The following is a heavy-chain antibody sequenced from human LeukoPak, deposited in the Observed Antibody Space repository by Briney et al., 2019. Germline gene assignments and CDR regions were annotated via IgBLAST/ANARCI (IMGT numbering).Heavy chain of an antibody. CDR3: ASSGPIKHAFDI. J-gene: IGHJ3*02. D-gene: IGHD3-10*01. Sequence: PGGSLRLSCAASGFTFSSYGMHWVRQAPGKGLEWVAFIRYDGSNKYYADSVKGRFTISRDNSKNTLYLQMNSLRAEDTAVYYCASSGPIKHAFDIWGQGTMVTVSS. CDR1: GFTFSSYG. CDR2: IRYDGSNK. V-gene: IGHV3-30*02.